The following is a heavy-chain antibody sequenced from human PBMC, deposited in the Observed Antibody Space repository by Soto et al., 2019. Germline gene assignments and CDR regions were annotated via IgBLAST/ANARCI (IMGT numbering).Heavy chain of an antibody. CDR3: ARSGQQLALDF. CDR2: ISTYSGKP. J-gene: IGHJ4*02. Sequence: QVQLVQSGAEVQKPGASVKVSCKASGYTFTSYGLSWVRQAPGQGLEWMGWISTYSGKPNYAQKFQGRVTMTTDTATSTAYMELRSLRSDDTAVYYCARSGQQLALDFWGQGTLVIVSS. D-gene: IGHD6-13*01. V-gene: IGHV1-18*04. CDR1: GYTFTSYG.